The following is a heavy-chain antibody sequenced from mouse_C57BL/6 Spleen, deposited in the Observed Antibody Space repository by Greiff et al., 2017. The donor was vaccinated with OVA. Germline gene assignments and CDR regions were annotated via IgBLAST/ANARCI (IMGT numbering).Heavy chain of an antibody. CDR1: GYTFTSYW. V-gene: IGHV1-55*01. Sequence: QVQLQQPGAELVKPGASVKMSCKASGYTFTSYWITWVKQRPGQGLEWIGDIYPGSGSTNYNEKFKSKATLTVDTSSSTAYMQLSSLTSEDSAVYYCARSCYDSSLCFDYWGQGTTLTVSS. J-gene: IGHJ2*01. CDR3: ARSCYDSSLCFDY. D-gene: IGHD1-1*01. CDR2: IYPGSGST.